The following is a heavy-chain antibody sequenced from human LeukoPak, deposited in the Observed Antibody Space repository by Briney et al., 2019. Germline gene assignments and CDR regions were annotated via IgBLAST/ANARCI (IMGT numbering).Heavy chain of an antibody. D-gene: IGHD4-11*01. Sequence: PGGSLRLSCAASGFTSDDYCMSWVRQAPGKGLEWVSDIKWNGGSTAYADSVKGRFTISRDNAKNSLYLQMNSLTAEDTALYYCVRSTVYYYYHMDVWGKGTRVTVSS. CDR1: GFTSDDYC. CDR2: IKWNGGST. CDR3: VRSTVYYYYHMDV. J-gene: IGHJ6*03. V-gene: IGHV3-20*04.